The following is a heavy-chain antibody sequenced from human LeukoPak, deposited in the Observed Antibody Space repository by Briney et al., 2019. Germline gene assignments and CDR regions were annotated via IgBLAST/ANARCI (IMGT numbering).Heavy chain of an antibody. D-gene: IGHD2-15*01. V-gene: IGHV3-9*01. CDR1: GFTFDDYA. CDR3: AKGVSGGSSFHYFDY. Sequence: PGRSLRLSCAASGFTFDDYAMHWVRQAPGKGLEWVLGISWNSGSIGYADSVKGRFTISRDNAKNSLYLQMNSLRAEDTALYYCAKGVSGGSSFHYFDYWGQGTLVTVSS. J-gene: IGHJ4*02. CDR2: ISWNSGSI.